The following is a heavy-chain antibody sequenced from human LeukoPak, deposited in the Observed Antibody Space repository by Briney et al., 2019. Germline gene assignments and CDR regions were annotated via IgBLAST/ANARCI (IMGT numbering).Heavy chain of an antibody. V-gene: IGHV1-18*01. CDR1: GYTFTSYG. D-gene: IGHD5-18*01. Sequence: ASVKVSCKASGYTFTSYGISWVRQAPGQGLEWMGWISAYNGNTNYAQKLQGRVTMTTDTSTSTAYMELRSLRSDDTAVYYCARGYSYGYGSYYFDYWGQGTLVTVSS. J-gene: IGHJ4*02. CDR2: ISAYNGNT. CDR3: ARGYSYGYGSYYFDY.